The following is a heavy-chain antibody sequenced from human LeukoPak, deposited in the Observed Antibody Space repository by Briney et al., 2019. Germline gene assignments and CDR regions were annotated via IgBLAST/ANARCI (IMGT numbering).Heavy chain of an antibody. CDR1: GFTQRSNY. J-gene: IGHJ6*02. V-gene: IGHV3-66*02. CDR3: ARVDTAIVNYVMDV. D-gene: IGHD5-18*01. CDR2: IYSGCST. Sequence: GGSLRLLCAACGFTQRSNYMRWVREARGKGGEGVSVIYSGCSTYYADSVKGRFTISRDNSKNTLYLQMNSLRAEDTAVYYCARVDTAIVNYVMDVWGQGTTVTVSS.